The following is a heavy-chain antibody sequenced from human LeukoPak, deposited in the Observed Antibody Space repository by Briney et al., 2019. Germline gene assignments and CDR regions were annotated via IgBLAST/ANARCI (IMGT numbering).Heavy chain of an antibody. J-gene: IGHJ4*02. CDR2: IYYSGST. Sequence: SETLSLTCTVSGGSISSYYWSWIRQPPGKGLEWIGYIYYSGSTNYNPSLKSRVTISVDTSKNQFSLKLSSVTAADTAVYYCARSSYYDFWCGYPSGGSAYFDYWGQGTLVTVSS. CDR1: GGSISSYY. V-gene: IGHV4-59*08. CDR3: ARSSYYDFWCGYPSGGSAYFDY. D-gene: IGHD3-3*01.